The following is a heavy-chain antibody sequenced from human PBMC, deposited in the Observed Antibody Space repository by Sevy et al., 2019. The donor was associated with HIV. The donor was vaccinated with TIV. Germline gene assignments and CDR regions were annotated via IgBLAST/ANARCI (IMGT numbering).Heavy chain of an antibody. CDR1: GFTFSGYA. J-gene: IGHJ6*02. D-gene: IGHD2-2*01. Sequence: GGSLRLSCAASGFTFSGYAMSWVRQAPGKGLEWVSAISGKGGSTHYADSVEGRFTISRDNSKNTLYLQMNSLRAEDTAVYYCAKTINSGGGVVPAANYYYYGMDVRGQGTTVTVSS. CDR2: ISGKGGST. CDR3: AKTINSGGGVVPAANYYYYGMDV. V-gene: IGHV3-23*01.